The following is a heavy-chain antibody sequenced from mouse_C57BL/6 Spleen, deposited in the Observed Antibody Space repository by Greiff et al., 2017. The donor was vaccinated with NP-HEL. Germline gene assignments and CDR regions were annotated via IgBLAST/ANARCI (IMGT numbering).Heavy chain of an antibody. D-gene: IGHD1-1*01. J-gene: IGHJ1*03. Sequence: EVMLVESGGGLVKPGGSLKLSCAASGFTFSDYGMHWVRQAPEKGLEWVAYISSGSSTIYYADTVKGRFTISRDNAKNTLFLQMTSLRSEDTAMYYCARDTTVVATLHWYFDVWGTGTTVTVSS. CDR3: ARDTTVVATLHWYFDV. CDR1: GFTFSDYG. CDR2: ISSGSSTI. V-gene: IGHV5-17*01.